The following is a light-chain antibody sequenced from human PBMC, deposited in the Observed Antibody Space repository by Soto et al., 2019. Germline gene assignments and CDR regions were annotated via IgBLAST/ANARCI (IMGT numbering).Light chain of an antibody. CDR1: QGISSY. CDR2: AAS. V-gene: IGKV1-9*01. Sequence: IQFTQSPSSLSSSVGDRVTITCRASQGISSYLAWYQQKPGKAPKLLIYAASTLQSGVPSRFSGSGSGTDFTLTSSSLQPEDFATYYCQQLNSYPITFGQGTRLEIK. J-gene: IGKJ5*01. CDR3: QQLNSYPIT.